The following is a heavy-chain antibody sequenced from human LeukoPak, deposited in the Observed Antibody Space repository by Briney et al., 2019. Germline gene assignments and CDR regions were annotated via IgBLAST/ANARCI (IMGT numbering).Heavy chain of an antibody. Sequence: PGGSLRLSCEASGFRLIKYAMHWVRQAPGRGLEWVAVISFDGKKEFYADSVKGRSTISRDNSKNALFLQMNSLQTDDTAIYYCARASMATINYYYFYMDAWGKGTTVTVSS. CDR2: ISFDGKKE. D-gene: IGHD5-24*01. J-gene: IGHJ6*03. CDR3: ARASMATINYYYFYMDA. CDR1: GFRLIKYA. V-gene: IGHV3-30*04.